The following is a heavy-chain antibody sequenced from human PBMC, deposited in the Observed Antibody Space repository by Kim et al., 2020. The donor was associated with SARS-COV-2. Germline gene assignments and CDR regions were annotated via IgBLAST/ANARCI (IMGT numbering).Heavy chain of an antibody. CDR1: GFTFSSYA. V-gene: IGHV3-23*01. CDR2: ISGSGGST. D-gene: IGHD3-10*01. J-gene: IGHJ4*02. CDR3: AKVKGIYYGSGSYFYDY. Sequence: GGSLRLSCAASGFTFSSYAMSWVRQAPGKGLEWVSAISGSGGSTYYADSVKGRFTISRDNSKNTLYLQMNSLRAEDTAVYYCAKVKGIYYGSGSYFYDYWGQGTLVTVSS.